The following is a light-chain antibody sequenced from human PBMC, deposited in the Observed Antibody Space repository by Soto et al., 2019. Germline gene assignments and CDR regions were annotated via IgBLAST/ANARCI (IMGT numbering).Light chain of an antibody. CDR1: ESIGRS. Sequence: DIQMTQSPSTLSASVGDRVTITCRASESIGRSLAWYQQKPGKAPKLLIYEASSLEGGVPSRFSGRESGTEFALIISSLQPDDFATYYGQQYSSYSWTFGQGTKVEIK. CDR3: QQYSSYSWT. J-gene: IGKJ1*01. V-gene: IGKV1-5*03. CDR2: EAS.